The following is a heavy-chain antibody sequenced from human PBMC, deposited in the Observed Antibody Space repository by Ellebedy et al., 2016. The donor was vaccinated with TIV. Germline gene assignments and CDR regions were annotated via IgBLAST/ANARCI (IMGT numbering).Heavy chain of an antibody. CDR1: GGSFSGYY. V-gene: IGHV4-34*01. CDR3: ARRDCSGGSCYLDY. J-gene: IGHJ4*02. D-gene: IGHD2-15*01. CDR2: INHSGST. Sequence: SETLSLXCAVYGGSFSGYYWSWIRQPPGKGLEWIGEINHSGSTNYNPSLKSRVTISVDTSKNQFSLKLSSVTAADTAVYYCARRDCSGGSCYLDYWGQGTLVTVSS.